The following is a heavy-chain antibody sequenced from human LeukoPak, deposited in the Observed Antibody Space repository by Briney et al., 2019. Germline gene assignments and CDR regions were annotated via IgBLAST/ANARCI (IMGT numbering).Heavy chain of an antibody. Sequence: SETLSLTCTVSGGSISSSSYYWGWIRQPPGKGPEWIGNIYYTGSTYNNPSLKSRVTISVDTSKNQFSLKLSTVTAADTAVYYCARADAIFGVVIRAKRFDPWGQGTLVTVSS. V-gene: IGHV4-39*01. CDR2: IYYTGST. CDR3: ARADAIFGVVIRAKRFDP. J-gene: IGHJ5*02. CDR1: GGSISSSSYY. D-gene: IGHD3-3*01.